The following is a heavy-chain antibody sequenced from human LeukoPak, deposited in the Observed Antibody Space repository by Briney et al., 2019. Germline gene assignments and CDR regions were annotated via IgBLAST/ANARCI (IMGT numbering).Heavy chain of an antibody. D-gene: IGHD2-15*01. CDR2: IIPIFGTA. V-gene: IGHV1-69*05. CDR1: GGTFSSYA. Sequence: SVKVSCKASGGTFSSYAISWVRQAPGQGLEWMGRIIPIFGTANYAQKFQGRVTITTDESTSTAYMELSSLRSEDTAVYYCARAGYCSGGSCRYYFDYWVQGTLVTVSS. J-gene: IGHJ4*02. CDR3: ARAGYCSGGSCRYYFDY.